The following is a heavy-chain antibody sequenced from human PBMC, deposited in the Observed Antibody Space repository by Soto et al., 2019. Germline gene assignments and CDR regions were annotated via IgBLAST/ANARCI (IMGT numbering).Heavy chain of an antibody. CDR1: GGTFSSYA. CDR3: ARGSPYYYGSGNWFDP. CDR2: IIPIFGTA. J-gene: IGHJ5*02. D-gene: IGHD3-10*01. V-gene: IGHV1-69*06. Sequence: QVQLVQSGAEVKKPGSSVKVSCKASGGTFSSYAISWVRQAPGQGLEWMGGIIPIFGTANYAQKFQGRVTITADKSPSTAYMELSSLRSEDTAVYYCARGSPYYYGSGNWFDPWGQGTLVTVSS.